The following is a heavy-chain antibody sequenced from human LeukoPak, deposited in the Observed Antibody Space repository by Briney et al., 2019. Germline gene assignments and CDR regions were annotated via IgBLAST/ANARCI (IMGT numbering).Heavy chain of an antibody. CDR2: ISTSGSAI. D-gene: IGHD2-2*01. V-gene: IGHV3-11*01. CDR3: ARRYCTSSSCYGDF. CDR1: GFTFSDFY. Sequence: GGSLRLSCAVSGFTFSDFYMNWIRQAPGKGLEWVSYISTSGSAIYYADSVKGRFTISRDNAKNSLYLQMNSLRVEDTAVYYCARRYCTSSSCYGDFWGQGTLVTVSS. J-gene: IGHJ4*02.